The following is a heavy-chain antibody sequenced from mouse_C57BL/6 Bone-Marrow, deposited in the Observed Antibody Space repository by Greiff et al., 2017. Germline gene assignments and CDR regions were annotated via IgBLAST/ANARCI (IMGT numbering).Heavy chain of an antibody. V-gene: IGHV1-59*01. CDR3: ARKGSFAY. CDR2: IDTSDSYT. Sequence: GPLKEPGGELVGPGCSVKLSCKASCYTFTSYWMHWVKQRPGQGLEWIGVIDTSDSYTNYNQKFKGKATLTVDTSSSTAYMQLSSLTSEDSAVYYCARKGSFAYWGQGTLVTVSA. CDR1: CYTFTSYW. J-gene: IGHJ3*01.